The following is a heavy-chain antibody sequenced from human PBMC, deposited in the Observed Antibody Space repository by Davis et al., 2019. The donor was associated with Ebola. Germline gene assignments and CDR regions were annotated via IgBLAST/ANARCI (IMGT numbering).Heavy chain of an antibody. Sequence: GESLKISCAASGFTFSSYDMHWVRQGTGKGLEWVSAIGTAGDTYYPGSVKGRFTISRENAKNSLYLQMNSLRAEDTAVYYCARVRFGDTAADYWGQGTLVTVSS. V-gene: IGHV3-13*01. CDR3: ARVRFGDTAADY. D-gene: IGHD5-18*01. CDR2: IGTAGDT. J-gene: IGHJ4*02. CDR1: GFTFSSYD.